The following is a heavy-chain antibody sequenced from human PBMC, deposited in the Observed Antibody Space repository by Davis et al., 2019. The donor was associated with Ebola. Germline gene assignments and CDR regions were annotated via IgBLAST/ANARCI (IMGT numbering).Heavy chain of an antibody. J-gene: IGHJ4*02. CDR3: ARGGRWRWLQLPEFDY. D-gene: IGHD5-24*01. V-gene: IGHV3-33*01. Sequence: GESLKISCAASGFTFSSYGMHWVRQAPGKGLEWVAVIWYDGSNKYYADSVKGRFTISRDNSKNTLYLQMNSLRAEDTAVYYCARGGRWRWLQLPEFDYWGQGTLVTVSS. CDR1: GFTFSSYG. CDR2: IWYDGSNK.